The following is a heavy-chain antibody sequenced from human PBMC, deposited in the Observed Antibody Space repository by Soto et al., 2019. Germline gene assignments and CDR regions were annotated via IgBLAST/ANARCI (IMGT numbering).Heavy chain of an antibody. Sequence: LVKVYCKVSGYAYTTYYIGWVRQAPGQGLEWMGWIDPRSGGTVYEQKFQGRVTMTRDTSISTVYMDLSGLTSDDTALYYCATDDYWIFRYWGQGSLVTVSS. D-gene: IGHD4-17*01. CDR2: IDPRSGGT. CDR1: GYAYTTYY. V-gene: IGHV1-2*02. J-gene: IGHJ4*02. CDR3: ATDDYWIFRY.